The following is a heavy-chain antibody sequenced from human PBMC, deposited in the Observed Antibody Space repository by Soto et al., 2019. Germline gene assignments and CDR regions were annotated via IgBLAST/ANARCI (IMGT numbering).Heavy chain of an antibody. CDR1: GGSFSGYY. Sequence: PSETLSLTCAVYGGSFSGYYWSWIRQPPGKGLEWIGEINHSGSTNYNPSLKSRVTISVDTSKNQFSLKLSSVTAADTAVYYCARGKGMTTVTTWYYYYGMDVWGQVTTVT. V-gene: IGHV4-34*01. J-gene: IGHJ6*02. CDR3: ARGKGMTTVTTWYYYYGMDV. D-gene: IGHD4-17*01. CDR2: INHSGST.